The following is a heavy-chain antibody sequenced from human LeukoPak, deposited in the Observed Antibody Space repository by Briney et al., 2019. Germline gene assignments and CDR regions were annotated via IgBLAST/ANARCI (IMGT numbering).Heavy chain of an antibody. CDR3: ARRLVTAGITDFFDS. D-gene: IGHD2-2*01. Sequence: GGSLRLSCIASGFTLSSYGMHWVRQAPGAGLEWVSAISPAGDSTTDADSVKGRFTISRDNSKSTLYLQMNGLTAEDTALYYCARRLVTAGITDFFDSWGQGTLVSVSS. V-gene: IGHV3-23*01. J-gene: IGHJ4*02. CDR2: ISPAGDST. CDR1: GFTLSSYG.